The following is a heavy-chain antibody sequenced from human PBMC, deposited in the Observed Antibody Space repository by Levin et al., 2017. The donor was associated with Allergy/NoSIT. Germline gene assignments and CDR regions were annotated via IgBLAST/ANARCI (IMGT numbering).Heavy chain of an antibody. Sequence: ASVKVSCKASGYTFISYQVHWVRQAPGQGPEWMGIIDPSGGGASYAPKFQGRVTMTRDTSTSTVHIELRSLRSEDTASYYCARWVSGSTRWDDAFDIWGQGTMVTVSS. CDR2: IDPSGGGA. J-gene: IGHJ3*02. CDR3: ARWVSGSTRWDDAFDI. D-gene: IGHD1-26*01. CDR1: GYTFISYQ. V-gene: IGHV1-46*01.